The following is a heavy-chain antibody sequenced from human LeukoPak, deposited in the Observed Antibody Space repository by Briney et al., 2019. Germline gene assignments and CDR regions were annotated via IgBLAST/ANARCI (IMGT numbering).Heavy chain of an antibody. Sequence: GASVKVSCKASGYTFTDYYMHWVRQAPGQGLEWMGLINPSGGSTSYAQKFQGRVTMTRDMSTSTVYMELSSLRSEDTAVYYCVRDSSGGLSHREDYFDYWGQGTLVTVSS. D-gene: IGHD6-19*01. CDR3: VRDSSGGLSHREDYFDY. CDR2: INPSGGST. CDR1: GYTFTDYY. J-gene: IGHJ4*02. V-gene: IGHV1-46*01.